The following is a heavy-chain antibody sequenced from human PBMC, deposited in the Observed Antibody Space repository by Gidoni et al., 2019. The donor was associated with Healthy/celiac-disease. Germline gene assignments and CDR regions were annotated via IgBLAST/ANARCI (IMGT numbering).Heavy chain of an antibody. CDR1: GGSFSGYY. Sequence: QVQLQQWGAGLLKPSETLSLTCAVYGGSFSGYYWSWIRQPPGKGLEWIGEINHSGSTNYNPSLKSRVTISVDTSKNQFSLKLSSVTAADTAVYYCARGQNHRVQEEMRNQYYYYYYYMDVWGKGTTVTVSS. CDR3: ARGQNHRVQEEMRNQYYYYYYYMDV. V-gene: IGHV4-34*01. J-gene: IGHJ6*03. CDR2: INHSGST.